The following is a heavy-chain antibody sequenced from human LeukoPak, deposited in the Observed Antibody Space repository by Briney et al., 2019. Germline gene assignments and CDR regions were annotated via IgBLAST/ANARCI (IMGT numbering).Heavy chain of an antibody. CDR1: GFSFSRND. CDR3: ARSGVVTNSTDFTDYYCIDV. V-gene: IGHV3-13*01. CDR2: IGSAGDT. D-gene: IGHD3-22*01. Sequence: PGGSLRLSCAAPGFSFSRNDMHWVRLPTGKRLEWVSRIGSAGDTYNAGSVKGRFTISRGNANNSLYLHMNGLRAGDTAVYYCARSGVVTNSTDFTDYYCIDVWGKGTTVTVSS. J-gene: IGHJ6*03.